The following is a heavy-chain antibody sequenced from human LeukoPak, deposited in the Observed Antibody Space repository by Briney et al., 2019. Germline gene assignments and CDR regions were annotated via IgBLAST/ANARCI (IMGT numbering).Heavy chain of an antibody. CDR3: ASSPLTGTTNY. D-gene: IGHD1-7*01. V-gene: IGHV3-30-3*01. Sequence: PGGSLRLSCAASGFTFSDCSMHWVRQAPGKGLEWVAVISYDGITKYYADSVKGRFTISRENSKNTLYLQMNSLRGEDTAVYYCASSPLTGTTNYWGQGTLVTVSS. CDR2: ISYDGITK. CDR1: GFTFSDCS. J-gene: IGHJ4*02.